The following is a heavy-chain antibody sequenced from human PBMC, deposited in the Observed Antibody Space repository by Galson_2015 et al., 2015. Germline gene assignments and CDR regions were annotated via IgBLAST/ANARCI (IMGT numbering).Heavy chain of an antibody. CDR2: IYPDDSDT. Sequence: QSGAEVKKPGESLKISCKVYGYRFSNYWIGWLRQMPGKGLEWMGTIYPDDSDTKYSPSFQGQVTISADKSIVTASLQWSSLKASDTAMYYCARQGTGPSFDYWGQGTLVTVSS. CDR1: GYRFSNYW. CDR3: ARQGTGPSFDY. D-gene: IGHD3/OR15-3a*01. V-gene: IGHV5-51*01. J-gene: IGHJ4*02.